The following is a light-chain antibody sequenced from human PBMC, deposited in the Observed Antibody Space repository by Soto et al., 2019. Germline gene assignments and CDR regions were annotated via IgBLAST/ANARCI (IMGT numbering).Light chain of an antibody. V-gene: IGLV2-14*01. CDR1: SSDVGGYNY. CDR2: DVS. CDR3: TSYTTSSPLEV. J-gene: IGLJ2*01. Sequence: QSALTQPASVSGSPGQSITISCTGTSSDVGGYNYVSWYQQHPGKAPKLMIYDVSNRPSGVSTRFSGSKSGNTASLTISGLQAEDEADYYCTSYTTSSPLEVFGGGTQLTVL.